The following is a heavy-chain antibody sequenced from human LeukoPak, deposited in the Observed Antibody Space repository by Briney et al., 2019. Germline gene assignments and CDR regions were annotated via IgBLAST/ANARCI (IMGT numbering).Heavy chain of an antibody. V-gene: IGHV4-39*07. Sequence: SETLSLTCTVSGGSISSSSYYWGWIRQPPGKGLEWIGSIYYSGSTYYNPSLKSRVTISVDTSKNQFSLKLSSVTAADTAVYYCARVPDTAMVPDYWGQGTLVTVSS. D-gene: IGHD5-18*01. J-gene: IGHJ4*02. CDR2: IYYSGST. CDR3: ARVPDTAMVPDY. CDR1: GGSISSSSYY.